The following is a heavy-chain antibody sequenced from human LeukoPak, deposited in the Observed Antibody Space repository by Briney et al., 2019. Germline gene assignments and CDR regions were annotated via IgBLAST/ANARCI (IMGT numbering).Heavy chain of an antibody. J-gene: IGHJ6*03. Sequence: SQTLSLTCTVSGGSISSGSYYWSWIRQPAGKRLEWIGRIYTSGSTKYNPSLKSRVTISVDTSKNQFSLKLSSVTSADTAVYYCAGVGLASGAVPAQYHYYYYMDVWGKGTTVTVSS. CDR1: GGSISSGSYY. D-gene: IGHD2-2*01. CDR2: IYTSGST. CDR3: AGVGLASGAVPAQYHYYYYMDV. V-gene: IGHV4-61*02.